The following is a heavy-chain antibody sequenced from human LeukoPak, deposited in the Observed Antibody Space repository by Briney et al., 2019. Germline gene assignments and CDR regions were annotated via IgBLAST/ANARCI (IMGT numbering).Heavy chain of an antibody. CDR3: ARGPLDFWSGYSNTAEYFQH. CDR1: GGSISSYY. D-gene: IGHD3-3*01. J-gene: IGHJ1*01. Sequence: SETLSLTCTVSGGSISSYYWSWIRQPAGKGLEWIGRINVGGSTNYNPSLKSRVTMSVDTSKNQFSLKLSSVTAADTAVYYCARGPLDFWSGYSNTAEYFQHWGQGTLDRVSS. CDR2: INVGGST. V-gene: IGHV4-4*07.